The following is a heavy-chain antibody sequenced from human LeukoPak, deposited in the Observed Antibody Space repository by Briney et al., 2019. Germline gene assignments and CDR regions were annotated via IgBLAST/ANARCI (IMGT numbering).Heavy chain of an antibody. D-gene: IGHD2-2*01. CDR2: ISGYNGNT. CDR1: GYTFTSYG. V-gene: IGHV1-18*01. Sequence: ASVKVSCKASGYTFTSYGISWVRQAPGQGLEWMGWISGYNGNTHYAQKLQGRVTMTTDTSTSTAYMELRSLRSDDTAVYYCARLGPPPAASHNWFDPWGQGTLVTVSS. J-gene: IGHJ5*02. CDR3: ARLGPPPAASHNWFDP.